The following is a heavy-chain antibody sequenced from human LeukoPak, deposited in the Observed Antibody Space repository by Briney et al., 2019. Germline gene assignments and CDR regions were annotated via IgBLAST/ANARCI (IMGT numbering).Heavy chain of an antibody. CDR1: GFTFGDYA. J-gene: IGHJ4*02. CDR3: SRDYYYDGSGYLFDY. V-gene: IGHV3-49*04. Sequence: GGSLRLSCTASGFTFGDYAMSWVRQAPGKGLEWVGFIRSEGYGGTTEYAASVKGRFTISRDDSKSIAYLQMNSLKTEDTAVYYCSRDYYYDGSGYLFDYWGQGTLVTVSS. D-gene: IGHD3-22*01. CDR2: IRSEGYGGTT.